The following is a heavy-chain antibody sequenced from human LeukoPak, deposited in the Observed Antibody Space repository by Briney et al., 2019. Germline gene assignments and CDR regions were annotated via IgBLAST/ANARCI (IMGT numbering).Heavy chain of an antibody. CDR1: VGSISSGDYY. D-gene: IGHD3-22*01. J-gene: IGHJ4*02. CDR2: IYYSGST. V-gene: IGHV4-30-4*01. CDR3: ARDTRPDYYDSSGYSVD. Sequence: PSETLSLTCTVSVGSISSGDYYWSWICQPPRKGLEWIGYIYYSGSTYYNPSLKSRVTISVDTSKNQFSLKLSSVTAADTAVYYCARDTRPDYYDSSGYSVDWGQGTLVTVSS.